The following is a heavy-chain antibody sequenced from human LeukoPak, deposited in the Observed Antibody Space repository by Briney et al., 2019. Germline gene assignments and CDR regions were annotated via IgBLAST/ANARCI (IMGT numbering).Heavy chain of an antibody. D-gene: IGHD1-26*01. J-gene: IGHJ5*01. CDR3: ARVGSRGDWFDY. Sequence: GGSLRLSCAAPGFTFSTYNMLWARQTPGKGLEWLFYINSGGSAVHYADSVKDRFTFSRDNAKNSLYLRMNSLRVEDTGIYYCARVGSRGDWFDYWGQGTRVTVSS. V-gene: IGHV3-48*01. CDR2: INSGGSAV. CDR1: GFTFSTYN.